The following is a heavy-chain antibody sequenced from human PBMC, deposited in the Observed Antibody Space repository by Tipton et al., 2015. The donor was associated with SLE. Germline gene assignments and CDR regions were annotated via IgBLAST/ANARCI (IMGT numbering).Heavy chain of an antibody. CDR2: IIPIFGTA. D-gene: IGHD6-19*01. CDR3: ARGLAVAVGVLYYYYVMDF. J-gene: IGHJ6*02. CDR1: GGTFSSYA. V-gene: IGHV1-69*01. Sequence: QSGAEVKKPGSSVKVSCKASGGTFSSYAISWVRQAPGQGLEWMGGIIPIFGTANYAQKFQGRVTITADESTSTAYMELSSLRSEESALYYCARGLAVAVGVLYYYYVMDFWGQGTAVTVSS.